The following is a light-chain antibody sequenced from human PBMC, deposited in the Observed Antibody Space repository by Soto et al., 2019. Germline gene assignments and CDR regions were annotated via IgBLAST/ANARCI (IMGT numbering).Light chain of an antibody. CDR3: SSYATSTTLI. J-gene: IGLJ2*01. CDR2: EVS. CDR1: SSDGGAYNY. Sequence: QSALTQPASVSGSPGQSITISCTGTSSDGGAYNYVSWYQQHPGKAPKLMISEVSNRPSGVSNRFSGSKSGNTASLTISGLQAEDEADYYCSSYATSTTLIFGGGTKLTVL. V-gene: IGLV2-14*01.